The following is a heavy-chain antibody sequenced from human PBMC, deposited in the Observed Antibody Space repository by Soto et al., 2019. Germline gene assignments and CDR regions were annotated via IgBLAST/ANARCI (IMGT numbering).Heavy chain of an antibody. CDR2: IRAHNGNT. J-gene: IGHJ4*02. CDR3: AGGRYGDY. Sequence: QVHLLRSGAEVKKPGASVKVSCQGSGYAFTTYGITWVRQAPGQGREWMGWIRAHNGNTNYEQKLQCRVTVTRDTSTSTAYMELRRLRYDDTAVSYCAGGRYGDYCGQGAMVTVSS. CDR1: GYAFTTYG. D-gene: IGHD1-1*01. V-gene: IGHV1-18*01.